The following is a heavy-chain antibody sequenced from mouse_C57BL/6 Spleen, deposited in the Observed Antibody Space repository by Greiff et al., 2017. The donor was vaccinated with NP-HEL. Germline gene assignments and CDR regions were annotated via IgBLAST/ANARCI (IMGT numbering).Heavy chain of an antibody. V-gene: IGHV3-6*01. D-gene: IGHD3-2*01. CDR3: ARDRPRGLPSWFAY. CDR1: GYSISSGCY. Sequence: VQLKESGPGFVKPSQSLSLSCSVSGYSISSGCYWRWIRELPGNILEWVGYISYGGSNYYNASVKNRISITRDISKNPFFLKLNCVTTEDTATFYCARDRPRGLPSWFAYWGQGTLLTVSA. CDR2: ISYGGSN. J-gene: IGHJ3*01.